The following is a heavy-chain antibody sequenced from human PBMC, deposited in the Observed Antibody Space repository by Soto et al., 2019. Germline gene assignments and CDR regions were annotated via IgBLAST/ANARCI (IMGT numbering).Heavy chain of an antibody. CDR3: AVTDYYDSSADY. CDR1: GGSFSGYY. V-gene: IGHV4-34*01. D-gene: IGHD3-22*01. CDR2: INHSGST. Sequence: PSETLSLTCAVYGGSFSGYYWTWIRQPPGTGLEWIGEINHSGSTNYNPSLKSRVTISVDTSKNQFSLKLTSVTAADTAVYYCAVTDYYDSSADYWGQGTLVTVSS. J-gene: IGHJ4*02.